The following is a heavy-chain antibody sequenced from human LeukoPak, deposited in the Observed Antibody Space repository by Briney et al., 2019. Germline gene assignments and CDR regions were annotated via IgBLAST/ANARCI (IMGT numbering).Heavy chain of an antibody. J-gene: IGHJ4*02. V-gene: IGHV4-59*01. CDR3: ARAFPPSTALDY. Sequence: PSETLSLTCTVSGGSISSYYWSWIRQPPGKGLEWIGYIYYSGSTNYNPSLKSRVTISVDTSKNQFSLKLSSVTAADTAVYYCARAFPPSTALDYWGQGTLVTVSS. CDR2: IYYSGST. CDR1: GGSISSYY. D-gene: IGHD4-17*01.